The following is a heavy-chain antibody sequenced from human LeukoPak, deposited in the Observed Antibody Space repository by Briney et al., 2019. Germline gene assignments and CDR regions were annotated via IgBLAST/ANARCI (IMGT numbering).Heavy chain of an antibody. CDR3: ARGHNYCSSTSCFFYFDY. Sequence: GGSLRLSCATSGFPFSTYGFHWVRQAPGKGLEWVAVLWYDGSKKYYADSVKGRLTISRDGSQNTLYLQMNSLRAEDTAVYYCARGHNYCSSTSCFFYFDYWAGEPWSPSPQ. D-gene: IGHD2-2*01. V-gene: IGHV3-33*01. J-gene: IGHJ4*02. CDR2: LWYDGSKK. CDR1: GFPFSTYG.